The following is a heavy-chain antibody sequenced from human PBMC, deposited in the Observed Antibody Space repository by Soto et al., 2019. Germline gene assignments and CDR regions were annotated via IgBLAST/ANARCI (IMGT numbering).Heavy chain of an antibody. CDR1: GFSLSTREVG. Sequence: QITLKESGPTLVKPTQTLTLTCSFSGFSLSTREVGVGWIRQPPGKALEWLALIYWDDDKRYRPSLKRRLTIVKDTSKHLVILIRTNMDPEDTATYYCAHRAYYYGSGSYYTHWGQGILVTVSS. D-gene: IGHD3-10*01. CDR2: IYWDDDK. V-gene: IGHV2-5*02. J-gene: IGHJ4*02. CDR3: AHRAYYYGSGSYYTH.